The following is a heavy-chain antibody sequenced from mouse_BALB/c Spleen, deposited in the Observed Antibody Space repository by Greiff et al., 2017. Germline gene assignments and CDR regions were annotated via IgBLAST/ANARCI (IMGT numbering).Heavy chain of an antibody. D-gene: IGHD3-2*01. Sequence: EVKLMESGPGLVKPSQSLSLTCTVTGYSITSDYAWNWIRQFPGNKLEWMGYISYSGSTSYNPSLKSRISITRDTSKNQFFLQLNSVTTEDTATYDCARRRGTARATGGYYYAMDDGGQGTSVTVSS. J-gene: IGHJ4*01. CDR3: ARRRGTARATGGYYYAMDD. CDR1: GYSITSDYA. CDR2: ISYSGST. V-gene: IGHV3-2*02.